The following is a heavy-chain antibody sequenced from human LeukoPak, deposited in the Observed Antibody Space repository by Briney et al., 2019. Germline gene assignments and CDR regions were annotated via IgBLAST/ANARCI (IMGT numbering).Heavy chain of an antibody. CDR3: AKAFITPYYYYGMDV. J-gene: IGHJ6*02. CDR2: ISYDGSNK. CDR1: GFTFSSYG. D-gene: IGHD3-16*02. Sequence: PGRSLRLSCAASGFTFSSYGMHWVRQAPGKGLEWVAVISYDGSNKDYADSVKGRFTISRDNSKNTLCLQMNSLRAEDTAVYYCAKAFITPYYYYGMDVWGQGTTVTVSS. V-gene: IGHV3-30*18.